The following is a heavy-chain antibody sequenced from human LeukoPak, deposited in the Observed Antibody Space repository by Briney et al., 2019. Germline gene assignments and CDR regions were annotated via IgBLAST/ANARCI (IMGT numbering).Heavy chain of an antibody. J-gene: IGHJ4*02. D-gene: IGHD5-12*01. V-gene: IGHV1-18*01. Sequence: ASVKVSCKASGYTFTSHGLSWVRQAPGQGLEWMAWISTYNGDTNYARKFQGRVTLTSDTSTSTAYMELRSLRSDNTAVYYCARDSGYSGYDRYFDYWGQGTLVTVSS. CDR1: GYTFTSHG. CDR3: ARDSGYSGYDRYFDY. CDR2: ISTYNGDT.